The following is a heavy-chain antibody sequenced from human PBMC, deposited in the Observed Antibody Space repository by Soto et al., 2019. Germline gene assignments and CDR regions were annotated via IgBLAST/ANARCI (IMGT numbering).Heavy chain of an antibody. CDR3: ARERGYSYGLDY. CDR1: GFAFSSYA. V-gene: IGHV3-33*08. Sequence: QVQLVESGGGVVQPGRSLRLSCAASGFAFSSYAMHWVRQAPGKGLEWVAVIWYDGSNKYYADSVKGRFTISRDNSKNTLYLQMNSLRAEDTAVYYCARERGYSYGLDYWGQGTLVTVSS. CDR2: IWYDGSNK. J-gene: IGHJ4*02. D-gene: IGHD5-18*01.